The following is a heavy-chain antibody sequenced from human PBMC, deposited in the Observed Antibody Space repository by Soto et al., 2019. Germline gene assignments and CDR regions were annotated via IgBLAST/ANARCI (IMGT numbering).Heavy chain of an antibody. V-gene: IGHV1-3*01. CDR3: ARGASSGYGAFDI. CDR1: GYTFTSYA. Sequence: ASVKVSCKASGYTFTSYAMRWVRQAPGQRLEWMGWINAGNGNTKYSQKFQVRVTITRVTSASTAYMELSSLRSEDTAVYYCARGASSGYGAFDIWGQGTMVTVSS. J-gene: IGHJ3*02. D-gene: IGHD3-22*01. CDR2: INAGNGNT.